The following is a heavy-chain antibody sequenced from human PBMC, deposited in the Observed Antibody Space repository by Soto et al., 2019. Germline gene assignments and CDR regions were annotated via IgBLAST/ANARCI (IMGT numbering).Heavy chain of an antibody. J-gene: IGHJ5*02. CDR1: GYTFTGYY. Sequence: ASVKVSCKASGYTFTGYYMHWVRQAPGQGLEWMGWISTYDDKTNFPQKFQGRITMTTDTSTSTAYMELRSLRSDDTAVYFCARDLGYCNSSGCFRNWFDPWGQGTLVTVSS. CDR2: ISTYDDKT. D-gene: IGHD2-15*01. CDR3: ARDLGYCNSSGCFRNWFDP. V-gene: IGHV1-18*04.